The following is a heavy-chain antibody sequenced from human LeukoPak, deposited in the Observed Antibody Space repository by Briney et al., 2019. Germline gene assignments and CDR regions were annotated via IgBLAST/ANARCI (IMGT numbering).Heavy chain of an antibody. Sequence: PGGSLRLSCAASGFTFSSYGMHWVRQAPGKGLEWVAAISYDGSNKYYADSVKGRFTISRDNSKNTLYLQMNSLRAEDTAVYYCAKVGGTQRIAVAARNKGYFDYWGQGTLVTVSS. CDR1: GFTFSSYG. D-gene: IGHD6-19*01. CDR2: ISYDGSNK. V-gene: IGHV3-30*18. CDR3: AKVGGTQRIAVAARNKGYFDY. J-gene: IGHJ4*02.